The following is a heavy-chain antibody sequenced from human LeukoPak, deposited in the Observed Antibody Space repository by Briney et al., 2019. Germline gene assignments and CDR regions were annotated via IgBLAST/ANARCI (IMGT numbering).Heavy chain of an antibody. Sequence: GGSLRLSRAASGFTFSSYAMSWVRQAPGKGLEWVSAISGSGGSTYYADSVKGRFTISRDNSKNTLYLQMNSLRAEDTAVYYCAKGSYDSSGYYGYWGQGTLVTVSS. CDR1: GFTFSSYA. CDR2: ISGSGGST. CDR3: AKGSYDSSGYYGY. D-gene: IGHD3-22*01. J-gene: IGHJ4*02. V-gene: IGHV3-23*01.